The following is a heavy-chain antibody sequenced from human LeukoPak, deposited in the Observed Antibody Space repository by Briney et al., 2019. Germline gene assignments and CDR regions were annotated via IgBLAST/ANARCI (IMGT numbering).Heavy chain of an antibody. CDR2: ISYDGSNK. V-gene: IGHV3-30-3*01. J-gene: IGHJ3*02. D-gene: IGHD4-23*01. CDR3: ASKWNGGNRLDAFDI. Sequence: PGGSLRLSCAASGFTFSSYAMHWVRQAPGKGLEWVAVISYDGSNKYYADSVKGRFTISRDNSKNTLYLQMNSLRAEDTAVYYCASKWNGGNRLDAFDIWGQGTMVTVSS. CDR1: GFTFSSYA.